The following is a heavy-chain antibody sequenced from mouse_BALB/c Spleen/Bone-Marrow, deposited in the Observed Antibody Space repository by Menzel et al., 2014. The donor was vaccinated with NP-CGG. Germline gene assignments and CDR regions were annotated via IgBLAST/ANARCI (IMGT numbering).Heavy chain of an antibody. CDR2: INPDSSTI. CDR3: ARLSYYGGFAY. V-gene: IGHV4-1*02. Sequence: EVKLVESGGGLVQPGGSLKLSCAASGFDFSGFWMGWVRQAPGKGLEWIGEINPDSSTINYTPSLKDRFIISRDNAKNTLYLQMSKVRSEDTALYYCARLSYYGGFAYWGQGTLATVSA. D-gene: IGHD1-1*01. J-gene: IGHJ3*01. CDR1: GFDFSGFW.